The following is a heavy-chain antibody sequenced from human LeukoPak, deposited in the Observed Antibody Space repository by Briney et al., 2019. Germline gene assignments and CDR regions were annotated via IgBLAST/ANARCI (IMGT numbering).Heavy chain of an antibody. CDR1: GFTVSSNY. Sequence: GGSLRLSCAASGFTVSSNYMSWVRQAPGKGLEWVSVIYSGGSTYYADSVKGRFTISRDNSKNTLYLQMNSLRAEDTAVYYCARVGYCSGGSCYGWYFDLWGRGTLVTVSS. V-gene: IGHV3-53*01. J-gene: IGHJ2*01. CDR2: IYSGGST. CDR3: ARVGYCSGGSCYGWYFDL. D-gene: IGHD2-15*01.